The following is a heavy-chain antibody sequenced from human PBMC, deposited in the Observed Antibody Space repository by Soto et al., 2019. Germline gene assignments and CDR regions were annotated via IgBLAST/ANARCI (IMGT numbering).Heavy chain of an antibody. CDR1: GGSISSSSYF. CDR3: ARHATIFGVVSQFDF. Sequence: SETLSLTCTVSGGSISSSSYFWGWIRQPPGKGLEWIGSIFYSGIPYKNPSLKGRVTIFVDTSKNQFPLKLSSVTAADTAVYYCARHATIFGVVSQFDFWRQGTLVTVSS. V-gene: IGHV4-39*01. D-gene: IGHD3-3*01. CDR2: IFYSGIP. J-gene: IGHJ4*02.